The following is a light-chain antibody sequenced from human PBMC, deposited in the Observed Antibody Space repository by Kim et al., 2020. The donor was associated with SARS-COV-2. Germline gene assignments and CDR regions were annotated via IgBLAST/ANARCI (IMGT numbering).Light chain of an antibody. V-gene: IGLV2-14*03. CDR3: SSYTSSSTLG. Sequence: LTQPASVSGSPGQSITISCTGTSSDVGGYNYVSWYQQHPGKAPKLMIYDVSNRPSGVSNRFSGSKSGNTASLTISGLQAEDEADYYCSSYTSSSTLGFGGGTQLTVL. CDR1: SSDVGGYNY. J-gene: IGLJ2*01. CDR2: DVS.